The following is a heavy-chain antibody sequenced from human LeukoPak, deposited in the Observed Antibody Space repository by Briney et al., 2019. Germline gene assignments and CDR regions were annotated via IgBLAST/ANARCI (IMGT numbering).Heavy chain of an antibody. CDR1: GFTFSDYY. D-gene: IGHD6-13*01. J-gene: IGHJ5*02. V-gene: IGHV3-11*04. CDR3: ARDRSSWYFSSWFDP. Sequence: GGSLRLSCAASGFTFSDYYMSWIRQAPGKGLEWVSYINSSGSTIYYADSVKGRFTISRDNAKNSLYLQMNSLRAEDTAVYYCARDRSSWYFSSWFDPWGQGTLVTVSS. CDR2: INSSGSTI.